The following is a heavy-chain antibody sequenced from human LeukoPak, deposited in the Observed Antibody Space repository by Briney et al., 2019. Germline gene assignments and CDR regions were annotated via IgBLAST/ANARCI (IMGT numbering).Heavy chain of an antibody. D-gene: IGHD3-22*01. CDR3: ASLKNSYDSSGYLVTDAFGI. J-gene: IGHJ3*02. V-gene: IGHV1-18*01. CDR1: GYTFTSYG. CDR2: IGAYNGNT. Sequence: ASVKVSCKASGYTFTSYGISWVRQAPGQGLEWMGWIGAYNGNTNYEQKLQGRVTMTTDTSTSTAYMELRSLRSDDTAVYYCASLKNSYDSSGYLVTDAFGIWGQGTMVTVSS.